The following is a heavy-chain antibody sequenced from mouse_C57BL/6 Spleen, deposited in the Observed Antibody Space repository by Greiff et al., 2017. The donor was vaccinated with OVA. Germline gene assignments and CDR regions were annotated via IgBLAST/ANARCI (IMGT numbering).Heavy chain of an antibody. CDR2: IDPENGDT. D-gene: IGHD1-1*01. CDR1: GFNIKDDY. J-gene: IGHJ4*01. CDR3: TSCFTTVVAGAMDY. Sequence: EVQLQQSGAELVRPGASVKLSCTASGFNIKDDYMHWVKQRPEQGLEWIGWIDPENGDTEYASKFQGKATITADTSSNTAYLQLSSLTSEDTAVYYCTSCFTTVVAGAMDYWGQGTSVTVSS. V-gene: IGHV14-4*01.